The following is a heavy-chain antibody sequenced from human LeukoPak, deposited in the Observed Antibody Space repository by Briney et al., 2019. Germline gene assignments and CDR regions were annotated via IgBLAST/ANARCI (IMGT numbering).Heavy chain of an antibody. J-gene: IGHJ3*02. CDR2: IFHIGVT. CDR3: ARGGRSAFGI. V-gene: IGHV4-4*02. CDR1: GGSISSDHW. Sequence: SGTLSLTCAVSGGSISSDHWWSWVRQPPGKSLEWIGEIFHIGVTNYKPSLKSRVSMSVDNSRHQFSLNLRSVTAADTAVYFCARGGRSAFGIWGPGTKVIVSS.